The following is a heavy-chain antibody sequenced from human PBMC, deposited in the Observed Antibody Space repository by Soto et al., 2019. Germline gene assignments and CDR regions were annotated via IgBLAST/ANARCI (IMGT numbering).Heavy chain of an antibody. J-gene: IGHJ5*02. CDR1: GYTFISYD. D-gene: IGHD6-13*01. Sequence: QVQLVQSGAEVKKPGASVKVSCKASGYTFISYDINWVRQATGQGLEWMGWMNPNSGNTGYAQKFQSTVTMTRNTSISTAYMELSSLRSEDTAIYYCASEQQGRGFDPWGQGTLVTVSS. CDR3: ASEQQGRGFDP. V-gene: IGHV1-8*01. CDR2: MNPNSGNT.